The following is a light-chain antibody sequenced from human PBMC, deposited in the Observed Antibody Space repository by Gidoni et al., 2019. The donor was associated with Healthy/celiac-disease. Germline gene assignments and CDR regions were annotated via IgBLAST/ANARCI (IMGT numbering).Light chain of an antibody. V-gene: IGLV3-25*03. CDR2: KDS. CDR3: QSADSSGTYQV. CDR1: ALPKQY. Sequence: SYELTQPPSVSVSPGQTARITCSGDALPKQYAYWYQQTPGQAPVLVIYKDSERPSGIPERFSGSSSGTTVTLTISGVQAEDEADYYCQSADSSGTYQVFGTGTKVTVL. J-gene: IGLJ1*01.